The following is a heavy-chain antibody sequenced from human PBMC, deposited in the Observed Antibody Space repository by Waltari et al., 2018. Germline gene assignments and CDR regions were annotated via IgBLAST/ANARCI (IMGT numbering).Heavy chain of an antibody. CDR3: ARDEARYYDIMTGGGYYGLDV. Sequence: QVQLQESGPGLVRHSKTLSLTCTVSGGSISSGSVYWTWMRQPAGKGREWVGHIFTSGSTKYNPSLKSRVSVSLDTSENQFSLRLSSVTAADTAVYYCARDEARYYDIMTGGGYYGLDVWGQGTTVTVSS. CDR2: IFTSGST. CDR1: GGSISSGSVY. J-gene: IGHJ6*02. D-gene: IGHD3-9*01. V-gene: IGHV4-61*02.